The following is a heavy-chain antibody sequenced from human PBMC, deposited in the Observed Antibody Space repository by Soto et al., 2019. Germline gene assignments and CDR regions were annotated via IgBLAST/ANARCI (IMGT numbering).Heavy chain of an antibody. CDR3: ARCLIAAAGTPLRY. J-gene: IGHJ4*02. Sequence: GASVKVSCKASGYTFTSYYIHWVRQAPGQGLEWMGIINPSGGSTNYAQKFQGRVTMTRDTSTSTVYMELSSVTSEDTAVFYCARCLIAAAGTPLRYWGQRTLVTVSS. CDR2: INPSGGST. D-gene: IGHD6-13*01. CDR1: GYTFTSYY. V-gene: IGHV1-46*01.